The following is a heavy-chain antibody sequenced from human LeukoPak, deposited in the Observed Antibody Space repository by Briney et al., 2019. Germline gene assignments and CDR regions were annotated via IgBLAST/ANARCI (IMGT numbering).Heavy chain of an antibody. J-gene: IGHJ4*02. CDR1: GFTFSSYA. V-gene: IGHV3-23*01. Sequence: GGSLRLSCAASGFTFSSYAMSWVRQAPGKGLEWVSAISGSGGSTYYADSVKGRFTVSRDNSKNTLYLQMNSLRAEDTAVYYCAKARGYLDWYNNWGQGTLVTVSS. D-gene: IGHD3-9*01. CDR2: ISGSGGST. CDR3: AKARGYLDWYNN.